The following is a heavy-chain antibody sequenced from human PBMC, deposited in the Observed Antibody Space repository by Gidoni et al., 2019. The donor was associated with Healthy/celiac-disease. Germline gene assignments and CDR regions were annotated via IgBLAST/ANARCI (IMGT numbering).Heavy chain of an antibody. V-gene: IGHV4-34*01. CDR2: INHSGST. CDR1: GGSFSGYY. D-gene: IGHD6-13*01. J-gene: IGHJ4*02. CDR3: ASDGIAAAGTFDY. Sequence: QVQLQQWGAGLLKPSETLSLTCAVYGGSFSGYYWSWIRQPPGKGLEWIGEINHSGSTNYNPSLKSRVTISVDTSKNQFSLKLSSVTAADTAVYYCASDGIAAAGTFDYWGQGTLVTVSS.